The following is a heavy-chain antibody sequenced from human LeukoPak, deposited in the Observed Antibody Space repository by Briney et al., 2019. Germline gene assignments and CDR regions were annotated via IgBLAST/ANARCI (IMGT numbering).Heavy chain of an antibody. Sequence: PGGSLRLSCAASGFTFSSYGMHWVRQAPGKGLEWVAFIRYDGSNKYYADSVKGRFTISRDNSKNTLYLQMNSLRAEDTAVYYCAKGVKIITMVRGVISSLTHMDVWGKGTTVTVSS. CDR2: IRYDGSNK. CDR1: GFTFSSYG. CDR3: AKGVKIITMVRGVISSLTHMDV. J-gene: IGHJ6*03. V-gene: IGHV3-30*02. D-gene: IGHD3-10*01.